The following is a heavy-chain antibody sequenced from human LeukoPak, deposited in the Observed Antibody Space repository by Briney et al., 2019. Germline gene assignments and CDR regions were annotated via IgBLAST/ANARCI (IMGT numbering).Heavy chain of an antibody. CDR3: ARLKSILAAD. CDR2: IHHSGST. CDR1: GYSISSGYY. J-gene: IGHJ4*02. Sequence: SETLSLTCAVSGYSISSGYYWGWIRQPPGKGLEWIGSIHHSGSTFYHPSLKSRVTISVDTSKNQLSLKLTSVTAADTAVYYCARLKSILAADWGQGTLVTVSS. D-gene: IGHD2-21*01. V-gene: IGHV4-38-2*01.